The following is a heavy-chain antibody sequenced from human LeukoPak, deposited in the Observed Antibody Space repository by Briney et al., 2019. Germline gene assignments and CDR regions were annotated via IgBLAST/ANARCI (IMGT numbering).Heavy chain of an antibody. V-gene: IGHV3-64*01. CDR1: GFKFSDYP. J-gene: IGHJ3*01. D-gene: IGHD2-21*01. CDR3: VRISPIGVAPDALDV. Sequence: PGGSLRLSCAASGFKFSDYPMHWVRQAPGKGLEYVSAITTNGGTTYYANSVRGRFIISRDNSKNTLYLQMGSLKAEDMAVYYCVRISPIGVAPDALDVWAKGQWSPSLQ. CDR2: ITTNGGTT.